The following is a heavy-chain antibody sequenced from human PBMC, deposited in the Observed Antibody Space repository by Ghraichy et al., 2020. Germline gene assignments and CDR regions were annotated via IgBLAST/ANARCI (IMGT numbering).Heavy chain of an antibody. CDR2: ISGSGGST. V-gene: IGHV3-23*01. D-gene: IGHD1-26*01. Sequence: GGSLRLTCAASGFTFSTYAMNWVRQAPGKRLEWVSTISGSGGSTYFPDSVAGRFTISRDNSKNTLYLEMNSLRAEDTAVYYCAKELASGSAPYFDYWGQGTLVTVSS. CDR3: AKELASGSAPYFDY. CDR1: GFTFSTYA. J-gene: IGHJ4*02.